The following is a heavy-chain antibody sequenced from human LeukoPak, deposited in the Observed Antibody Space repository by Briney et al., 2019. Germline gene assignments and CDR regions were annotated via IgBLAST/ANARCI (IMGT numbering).Heavy chain of an antibody. CDR3: TKATTRRVPAARIDS. D-gene: IGHD6-13*01. CDR1: GFIFDDFS. J-gene: IGHJ4*02. Sequence: GGSLRLSCAASGFIFDDFSMCWVRQAPGKGLEWVASISWHGRSTAYADSVRGRFTISRDNAKNSLYLQMNSLRPEDTAFYYCTKATTRRVPAARIDSWGQGTLVTVSS. V-gene: IGHV3-9*01. CDR2: ISWHGRST.